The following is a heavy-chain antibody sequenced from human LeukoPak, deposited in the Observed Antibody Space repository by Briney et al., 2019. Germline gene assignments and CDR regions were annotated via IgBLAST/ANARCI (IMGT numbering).Heavy chain of an antibody. D-gene: IGHD2-2*01. CDR1: GGSFSGYY. CDR3: ARESSRDCRTTSCYEVFDP. Sequence: PSETLSLTCAVYGGSFSGYYWSWIRQPPGKGLEWIGSFEYGGSTYYNPSLTSRVTISVDTSKNQFSLKLSSVTAADTAVYYCARESSRDCRTTSCYEVFDPWGQGTLVTVSS. V-gene: IGHV4-34*01. CDR2: FEYGGST. J-gene: IGHJ5*02.